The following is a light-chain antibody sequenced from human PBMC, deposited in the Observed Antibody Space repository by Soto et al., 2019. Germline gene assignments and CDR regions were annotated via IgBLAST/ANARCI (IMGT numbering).Light chain of an antibody. CDR3: TLYRSDRTRA. J-gene: IGLJ1*01. V-gene: IGLV2-14*01. CDR1: SSDVGGYNF. Sequence: QSALTQPASVSGSPGQSITISCTGTSSDVGGYNFVSWLQHHPGKAPKLLIYEVTNRAPGVPDRFSGSKSGNTASLTISGLQAEDEADYYCTLYRSDRTRAFGTGTKVTVL. CDR2: EVT.